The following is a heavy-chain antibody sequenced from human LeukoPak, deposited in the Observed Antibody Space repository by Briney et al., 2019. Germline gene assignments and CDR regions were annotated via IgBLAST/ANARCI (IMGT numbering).Heavy chain of an antibody. CDR2: INPNSGGT. CDR3: AADPSIYYYDSSGYLNWFDP. CDR1: GYTFTGYY. D-gene: IGHD3-22*01. V-gene: IGHV1-2*02. Sequence: GASVKVSCKASGYTFTGYYMHWVRQAPGQGLEWMGWINPNSGGTNYAQKFQGRVTMTRDTSISTAYMELSRLRSDDTAVYYCAADPSIYYYDSSGYLNWFDPWGQGTLVTVSS. J-gene: IGHJ5*02.